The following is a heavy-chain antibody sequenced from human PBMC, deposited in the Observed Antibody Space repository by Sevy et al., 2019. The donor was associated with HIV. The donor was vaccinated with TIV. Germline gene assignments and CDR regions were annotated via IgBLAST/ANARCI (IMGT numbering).Heavy chain of an antibody. V-gene: IGHV1-2*02. CDR3: ARGIQLWSTYDGFNI. Sequence: ASVKVSCKASGYTFTAYYIHWVRQAPGQGLEYLGWINPNSGPKSGGTNYAQNFQGRVTMTSDTSITTAYMELSRLRSDETAVYYCARGIQLWSTYDGFNIWGQGTMVTVSS. CDR1: GYTFTAYY. CDR2: INPNSGPKSGGT. J-gene: IGHJ3*02. D-gene: IGHD5-18*01.